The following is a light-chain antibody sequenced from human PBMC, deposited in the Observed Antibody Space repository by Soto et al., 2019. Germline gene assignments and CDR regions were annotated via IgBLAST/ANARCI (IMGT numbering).Light chain of an antibody. CDR1: QSVSSN. J-gene: IGKJ5*01. Sequence: EIVMAQSPATLSLSPGEISTLSCRASQSVSSNLAWYQQKPGQAPRLLIYGASSRATGIPDRFSGSGSGTDFTLTISSLEPEDFAVYYCQQRSNWPPTFGQGTRLEIK. CDR2: GAS. CDR3: QQRSNWPPT. V-gene: IGKV3-11*01.